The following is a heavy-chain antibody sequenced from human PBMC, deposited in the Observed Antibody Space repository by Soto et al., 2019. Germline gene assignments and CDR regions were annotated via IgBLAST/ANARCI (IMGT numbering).Heavy chain of an antibody. CDR2: VNSDESTT. J-gene: IGHJ4*02. CDR3: VCFECGRTAVVTAMEANGY. D-gene: IGHD2-21*02. V-gene: IGHV3-74*01. CDR1: GFTFSSYW. Sequence: VQLVASGGGLVQPGGSLRLSCADSGFTFSSYWMHWVRQGPGKGLVWVSRVNSDESTTSYADSVKGRFTISRDNAKNTLDLKMSSLGVEDTALYYCVCFECGRTAVVTAMEANGYWGQGTLVTVSS.